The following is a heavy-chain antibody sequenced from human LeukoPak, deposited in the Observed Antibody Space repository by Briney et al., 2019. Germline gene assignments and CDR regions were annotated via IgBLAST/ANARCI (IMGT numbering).Heavy chain of an antibody. CDR3: ARDGSIAAAGRAGWFDP. Sequence: GRSLRLSCAASGFTFSSYAMHWVRQAPGKGLEWVAVISYDGSNKYYADSVKGRFTISRDNSKNTLYLQMNSLRAEDTAVYYCARDGSIAAAGRAGWFDPWGQGTLVTVSS. D-gene: IGHD6-13*01. CDR1: GFTFSSYA. V-gene: IGHV3-30-3*01. CDR2: ISYDGSNK. J-gene: IGHJ5*02.